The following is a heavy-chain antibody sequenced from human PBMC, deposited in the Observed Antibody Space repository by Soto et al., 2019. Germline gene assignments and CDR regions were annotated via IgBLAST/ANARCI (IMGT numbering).Heavy chain of an antibody. D-gene: IGHD4-17*01. CDR3: ARLPIGMTTVSYFDY. CDR2: IYYSGST. Sequence: ISSSSYYWGWIRQPPGKGLEWIGSIYYSGSTYYNPSLKSRVTISVDTSKNQFSLKLSSVTAADTAVYYCARLPIGMTTVSYFDYWGQGTLVTVSS. J-gene: IGHJ4*02. V-gene: IGHV4-39*01. CDR1: ISSSSYY.